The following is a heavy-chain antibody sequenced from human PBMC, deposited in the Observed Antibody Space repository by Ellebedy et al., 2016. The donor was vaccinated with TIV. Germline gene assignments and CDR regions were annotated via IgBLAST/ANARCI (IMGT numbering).Heavy chain of an antibody. CDR2: TSQDGSEK. Sequence: GESLKISCAASGFSFSGYWMSWVRQAPGKGLEWVAKTSQDGSEKYYLDSVKGRFTISRDNAKNSLSLQMNSLRAEETAVYYCARANKFDYWGQGTLVTVSS. CDR3: ARANKFDY. V-gene: IGHV3-7*03. CDR1: GFSFSGYW. J-gene: IGHJ4*02.